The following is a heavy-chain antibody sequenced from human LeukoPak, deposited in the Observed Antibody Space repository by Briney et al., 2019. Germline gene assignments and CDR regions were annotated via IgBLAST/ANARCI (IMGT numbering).Heavy chain of an antibody. Sequence: SETLSLTCTVSGASLSSNSYYWGWIRQPPGKGLEWIGSIYYSGDTYYNPSLKSRVTISVDTSKNQFSLKLSSVTAADTAVYYCARGYYDFWSGYYPLDYWGQGTLVTVSS. J-gene: IGHJ4*02. CDR1: GASLSSNSYY. CDR3: ARGYYDFWSGYYPLDY. D-gene: IGHD3-3*01. V-gene: IGHV4-39*01. CDR2: IYYSGDT.